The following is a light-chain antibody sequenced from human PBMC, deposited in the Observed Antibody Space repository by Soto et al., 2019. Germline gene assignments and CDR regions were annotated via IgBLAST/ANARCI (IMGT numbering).Light chain of an antibody. Sequence: EIVLTQSPDTLSLSPGERATLSCRASQSVRSSLAWYQQKPGQAPRLLIYDASNRATGIPARFSGSGSGTDFTLTISSLVTEDFAVYYCQQRSNWPPEVTFGPGTKVDIK. CDR1: QSVRSS. CDR2: DAS. CDR3: QQRSNWPPEVT. V-gene: IGKV3-11*01. J-gene: IGKJ3*01.